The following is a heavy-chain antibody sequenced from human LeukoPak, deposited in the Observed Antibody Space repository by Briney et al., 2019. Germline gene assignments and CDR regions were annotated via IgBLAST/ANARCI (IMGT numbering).Heavy chain of an antibody. CDR3: AKSERITMIVVVITTGYFDY. CDR2: ISGXGGST. J-gene: IGHJ4*02. Sequence: PGGSLRLSCAASGFTFSSYAMSWVRQAPGXXXEWVSAISGXGGSTYYADSVKGRFTISRDNSKNTLYLQMNSLRAEDTAVYYCAKSERITMIVVVITTGYFDYWGQGTLVTVSS. V-gene: IGHV3-23*01. CDR1: GFTFSSYA. D-gene: IGHD3-22*01.